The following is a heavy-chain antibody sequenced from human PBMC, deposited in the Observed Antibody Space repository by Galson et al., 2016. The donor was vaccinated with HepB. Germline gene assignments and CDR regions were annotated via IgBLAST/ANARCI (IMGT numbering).Heavy chain of an antibody. CDR2: IYTGGTT. CDR1: EIGSNY. J-gene: IGHJ4*01. V-gene: IGHV3-53*01. D-gene: IGHD3-10*01. Sequence: SLRLSCAASEIGSNYINWIRQAPGQGLELLSVIYTGGTTDYAAAVKGGFTISRDNSGNTVHLQMNRLRAEDTAVYNDARSGETRSWYPKEFDHWGHGTLVTVSS. CDR3: ARSGETRSWYPKEFDH.